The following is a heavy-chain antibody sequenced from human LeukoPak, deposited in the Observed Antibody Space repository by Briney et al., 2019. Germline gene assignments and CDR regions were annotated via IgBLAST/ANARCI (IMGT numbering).Heavy chain of an antibody. V-gene: IGHV4-59*01. CDR2: IYYSGST. Sequence: SETLSLTCTVSGGSISSYYWSWIRQPPGKGLEWIGYIYYSGSTNYNPSLKSRVTISVDTSKNQFSLKLSSVTAADTAVYYCAGGRYSYGNNWFDPWGQGTLVTVSS. CDR1: GGSISSYY. J-gene: IGHJ5*02. CDR3: AGGRYSYGNNWFDP. D-gene: IGHD5-18*01.